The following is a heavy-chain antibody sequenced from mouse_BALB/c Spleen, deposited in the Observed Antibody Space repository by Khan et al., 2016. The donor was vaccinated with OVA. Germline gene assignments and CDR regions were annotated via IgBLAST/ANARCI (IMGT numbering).Heavy chain of an antibody. CDR3: ARPAYDGYYDY. J-gene: IGHJ2*01. D-gene: IGHD2-3*01. CDR2: ISTYSGNT. CDR1: GYTFTDYA. V-gene: IGHV1S137*01. Sequence: QVQLQQSGPELVRPGVSVKISCKGSGYTFTDYAVYWVRQSHAKSLEWIGLISTYSGNTNYNQKFKGKATMTVDKSSSTAYMELARLTSEDSAIYSGARPAYDGYYDYWGQGTTLTVSS.